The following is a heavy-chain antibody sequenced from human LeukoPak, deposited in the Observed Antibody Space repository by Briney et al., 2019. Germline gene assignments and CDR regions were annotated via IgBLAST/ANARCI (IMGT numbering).Heavy chain of an antibody. J-gene: IGHJ4*02. V-gene: IGHV3-7*01. CDR1: GFTFSTCS. CDR2: IKTDGSEK. D-gene: IGHD2-15*01. CDR3: ARQHCSGGDCYFFD. Sequence: GGSLRLSCAASGFTFSTCSMKWVRQAPGKGLEWVANIKTDGSEKYYVDSVKGRFTISRDNSKNTLYLQLNSLRAEDTAVYYCARQHCSGGDCYFFDWGQGTLVTVSS.